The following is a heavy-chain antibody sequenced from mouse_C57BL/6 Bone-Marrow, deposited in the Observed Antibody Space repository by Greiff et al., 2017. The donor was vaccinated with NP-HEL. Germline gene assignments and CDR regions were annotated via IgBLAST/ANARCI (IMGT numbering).Heavy chain of an antibody. J-gene: IGHJ2*01. Sequence: QVQLQQSGPELVKPGASVKISCKASGYAFSSSWMNWVKQRPGKGLEWIGRIYPGDGDTNYNGKFKGKATLTADKSSSTAYMQLSSLTSEDSAVYFCARSFSTTVVDYWGQGTTLTVSS. CDR2: IYPGDGDT. CDR3: ARSFSTTVVDY. D-gene: IGHD1-1*01. V-gene: IGHV1-82*01. CDR1: GYAFSSSW.